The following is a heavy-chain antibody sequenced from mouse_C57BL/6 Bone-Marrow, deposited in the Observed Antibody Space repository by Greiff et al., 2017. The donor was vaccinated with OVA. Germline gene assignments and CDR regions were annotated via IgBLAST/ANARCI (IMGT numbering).Heavy chain of an antibody. CDR2: IRLKSDNYAT. CDR3: TVGYGSSSWFAY. CDR1: GFTFSNYW. Sequence: EVKLVESGGGLVQPGGSMKLSCVASGFTFSNYWMNWVRQSPEKGLEWVAQIRLKSDNYATHYAESVKGRFTISRDDSKSSVYLQMNNLRAEDTGIYYCTVGYGSSSWFAYWGQGTLVTVSA. D-gene: IGHD1-1*01. V-gene: IGHV6-3*01. J-gene: IGHJ3*01.